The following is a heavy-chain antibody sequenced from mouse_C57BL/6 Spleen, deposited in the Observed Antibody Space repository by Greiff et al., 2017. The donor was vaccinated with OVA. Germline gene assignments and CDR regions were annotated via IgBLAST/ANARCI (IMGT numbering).Heavy chain of an antibody. CDR3: ARYGYDVGDYAMDY. CDR2: IYPGSGST. Sequence: QVQLQQPGAELVKPGASVKMSCKASGYTFTSYWITWVKQRPGQGLEWIGDIYPGSGSTNYNEKFKRKATLTVDTSSSTAYMQLSSLTSEDSAVYYCARYGYDVGDYAMDYWGQGTSVTVSP. J-gene: IGHJ4*01. D-gene: IGHD2-2*01. V-gene: IGHV1-55*01. CDR1: GYTFTSYW.